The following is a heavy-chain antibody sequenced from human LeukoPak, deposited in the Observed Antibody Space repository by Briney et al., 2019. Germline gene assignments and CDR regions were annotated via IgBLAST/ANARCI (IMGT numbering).Heavy chain of an antibody. V-gene: IGHV4-34*01. Sequence: SETLSLTCAVYGGSFSGYYWSWIRQPPGKGLEWIGEIDHSGSTNYNPSLKSRVTISVDTSKNQFSLKLSSVTAADTAVYYCVVVVAATLFDYWGQGTLVTVSS. CDR3: VVVVAATLFDY. CDR2: IDHSGST. J-gene: IGHJ4*02. CDR1: GGSFSGYY. D-gene: IGHD2-15*01.